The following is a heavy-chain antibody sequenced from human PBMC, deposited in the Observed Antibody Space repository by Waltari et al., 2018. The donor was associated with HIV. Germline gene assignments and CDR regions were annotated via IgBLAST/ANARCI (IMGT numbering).Heavy chain of an antibody. D-gene: IGHD5-12*01. Sequence: EVQLVESGGGLVQPGGSLHLSCAAARSSLRDFDMNWVRQAPGRGLEWVSYISRTSNAMYYADSVKGRFAISRDNAKNSLYLLMNSLRHDDSAVYYCAILSSSGYYRDWGQGTRVTVSS. CDR1: RSSLRDFD. CDR2: ISRTSNAM. V-gene: IGHV3-48*02. J-gene: IGHJ4*02. CDR3: AILSSSGYYRD.